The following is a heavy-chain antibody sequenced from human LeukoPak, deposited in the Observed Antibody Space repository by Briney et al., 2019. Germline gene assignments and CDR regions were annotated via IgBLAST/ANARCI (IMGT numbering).Heavy chain of an antibody. D-gene: IGHD5-18*01. CDR1: GYTFTSYG. CDR3: ARRRVDTAMDTFDY. V-gene: IGHV1-18*01. J-gene: IGHJ4*02. Sequence: ASVKVSCKASGYTFTSYGISWVRQAPGQGLEWMGWISAYNGNTNYAQKPQGRVTMTTDTSTSTAYMELRSLRSDDTAVYYCARRRVDTAMDTFDYWGQGTLVTVSS. CDR2: ISAYNGNT.